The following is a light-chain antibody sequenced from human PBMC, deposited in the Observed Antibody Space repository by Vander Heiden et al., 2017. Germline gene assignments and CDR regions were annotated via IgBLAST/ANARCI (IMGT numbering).Light chain of an antibody. J-gene: IGKJ1*01. V-gene: IGKV3-20*01. CDR2: GTS. CDR3: QQYVRSPRT. CDR1: QSIASSY. Sequence: EIVLTQSPGTLSLSPGERATLSCRASQSIASSYLAWYQQKPGQAHRLLIYGTSNRATGIPDRFSGSGSGTDFTLTIRRLEPEDFAMYYCQQYVRSPRTFGQGTKVEFK.